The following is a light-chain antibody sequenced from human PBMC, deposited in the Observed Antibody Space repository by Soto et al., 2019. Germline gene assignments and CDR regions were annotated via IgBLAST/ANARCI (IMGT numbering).Light chain of an antibody. CDR2: GNT. J-gene: IGLJ2*01. CDR3: QSYDSSLSGVL. CDR1: SSNIGANYG. V-gene: IGLV1-40*01. Sequence: QSVLAQPASVSGAPGQRVTISCTGSSSNIGANYGVHWYQQLPGSAPKLLIYGNTNRASGVPDRFSGSKSGTSASLAISGLQAEDEADYYCQSYDSSLSGVLFGGGTKLTVL.